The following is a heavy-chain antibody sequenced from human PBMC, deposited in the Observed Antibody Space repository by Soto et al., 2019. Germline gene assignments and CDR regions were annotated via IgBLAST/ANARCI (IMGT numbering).Heavy chain of an antibody. Sequence: PGKGLEWVAVIWYDGSNKYYADSVKGRFTISRDNSKNTLYLQMNSLRAEDTAVYYCARDLTAAAGTFDIWGQGTMVTVSS. V-gene: IGHV3-33*01. D-gene: IGHD6-13*01. CDR2: IWYDGSNK. CDR3: ARDLTAAAGTFDI. J-gene: IGHJ3*02.